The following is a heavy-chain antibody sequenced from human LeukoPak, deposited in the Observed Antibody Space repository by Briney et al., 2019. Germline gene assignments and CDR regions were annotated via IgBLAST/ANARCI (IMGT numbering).Heavy chain of an antibody. D-gene: IGHD3-3*01. Sequence: SETLSLTCTVSGGSISSGDYYWSWIRQPPGKGLEWIGYIYYSGSTYYNPSLKSRVTISVDTSKNQFSLKLSSVTAADTAVYYCATARRYYDFWSGYSTRHWFDPWGQGTLVTVSS. CDR2: IYYSGST. CDR3: ATARRYYDFWSGYSTRHWFDP. V-gene: IGHV4-30-4*01. CDR1: GGSISSGDYY. J-gene: IGHJ5*02.